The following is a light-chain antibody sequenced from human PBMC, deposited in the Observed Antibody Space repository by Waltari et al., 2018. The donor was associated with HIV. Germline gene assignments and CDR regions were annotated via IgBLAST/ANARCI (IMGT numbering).Light chain of an antibody. J-gene: IGLJ1*01. CDR2: EVG. V-gene: IGLV2-14*01. CDR1: SSDMINYYR. Sequence: QSALTQPASVSGSPGQSITIPCTDSSSDMINYYRVSRYQQFPVKAPKLIIYEVGNRPSGVSNRFSGSKSGNTASLTISGLQAEDEADYYCISYTTTNYYVFGPGTWVTVL. CDR3: ISYTTTNYYV.